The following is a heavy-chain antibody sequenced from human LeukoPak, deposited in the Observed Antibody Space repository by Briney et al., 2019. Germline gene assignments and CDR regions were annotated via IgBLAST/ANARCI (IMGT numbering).Heavy chain of an antibody. CDR3: ARDSSGYYYFDY. V-gene: IGHV4-31*03. J-gene: IGHJ4*02. CDR1: GGSISSGGYY. CDR2: IYYSGST. D-gene: IGHD3-22*01. Sequence: SQTLSLTCTVSGGSISSGGYYWSWIRQHPGKGLEWIGYIYYSGSTYYNPSLKSRVTISVDTSKNQFSLKLSSVTAADTAVYYCARDSSGYYYFDYWGQGTLVTVFS.